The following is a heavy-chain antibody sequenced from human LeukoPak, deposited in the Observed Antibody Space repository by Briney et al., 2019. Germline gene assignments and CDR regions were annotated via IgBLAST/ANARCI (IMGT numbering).Heavy chain of an antibody. D-gene: IGHD6-13*01. CDR3: ARDPKYSNSWFFDY. CDR2: VWYDGSNK. J-gene: IGHJ4*02. Sequence: GGSLRLSCAASGFAFSRSGMHWVRQAPGKGLEWEAVVWYDGSNKHYADSVKGRFTISRDNSNNTLYLQMNSLRAEDTAVYYCARDPKYSNSWFFDYWGQGTLVTVSS. CDR1: GFAFSRSG. V-gene: IGHV3-33*01.